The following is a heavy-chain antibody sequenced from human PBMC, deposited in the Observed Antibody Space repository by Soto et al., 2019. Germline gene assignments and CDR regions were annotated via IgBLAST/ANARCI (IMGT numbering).Heavy chain of an antibody. CDR1: GFTFHEYA. V-gene: IGHV3-9*01. D-gene: IGHD5-12*01. CDR2: ISSDGDTI. Sequence: EVQLLESGGGWVQPGTSLRVSCAASGFTFHEYAMHWVRQAPGKGLEWVSGISSDGDTIAYADSVQGRFTVFRDNAKNSLYLQMNSLRAEDTALYYCTKGGYDLIYYFGMDVWGHGTTVTVSS. J-gene: IGHJ6*02. CDR3: TKGGYDLIYYFGMDV.